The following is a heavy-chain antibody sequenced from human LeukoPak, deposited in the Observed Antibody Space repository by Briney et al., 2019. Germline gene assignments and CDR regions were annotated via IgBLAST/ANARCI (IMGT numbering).Heavy chain of an antibody. CDR1: GFTFSSYA. J-gene: IGHJ4*02. Sequence: GGSLRLSCAASGFTFSSYAMSWVRQAPGKGLERVAVISYDGSNKYYADSVKGRFTISRDTSKNTLYLQMDSLRAEDTAVYYCAKDSMVLAVAGLRVDYWGQGTLVTVSS. D-gene: IGHD6-19*01. V-gene: IGHV3-30*18. CDR2: ISYDGSNK. CDR3: AKDSMVLAVAGLRVDY.